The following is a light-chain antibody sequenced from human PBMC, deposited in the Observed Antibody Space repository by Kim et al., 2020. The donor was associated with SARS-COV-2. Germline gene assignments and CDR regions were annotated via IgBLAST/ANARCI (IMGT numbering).Light chain of an antibody. CDR2: QDT. CDR1: KLGDKY. V-gene: IGLV3-1*01. CDR3: QAWDSNIVV. J-gene: IGLJ2*01. Sequence: VSPEQTASITCSGDKLGDKYTCWYQKKPGQSPVLVMFQDTKRPSGIPERFSGSSSGNTATLTITGTQAVDEADYYCQAWDSNIVVFGGGTQLTVL.